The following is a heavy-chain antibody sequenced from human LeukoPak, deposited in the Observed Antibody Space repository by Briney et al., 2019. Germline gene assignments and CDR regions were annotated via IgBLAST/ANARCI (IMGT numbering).Heavy chain of an antibody. CDR3: ARENRSTSCCFDY. CDR2: IRQDGSEK. CDR1: GFTFSSYW. D-gene: IGHD2-2*01. J-gene: IGHJ4*02. Sequence: GGSLRLSCAASGFTFSSYWMSWVRQAPGKGLEWVANIRQDGSEKYYVDSVKGQSTISRDNAKNSLYLQMTSLRAEDTAVYYCARENRSTSCCFDYWGQGTLVTVSS. V-gene: IGHV3-7*01.